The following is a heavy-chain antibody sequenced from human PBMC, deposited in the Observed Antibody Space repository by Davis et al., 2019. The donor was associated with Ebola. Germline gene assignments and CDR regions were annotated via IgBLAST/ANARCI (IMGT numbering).Heavy chain of an antibody. CDR3: ARMTTVTTSVLYYYYGMDV. D-gene: IGHD4-11*01. V-gene: IGHV4-34*01. Sequence: SETLSLTCSVSGGSVGSDYWGWIRQPPRKGLEWIGEIYHSGSTNYNPSLKSRVTISVDKSKNQFSLKLSSVTAADTAVYYCARMTTVTTSVLYYYYGMDVWGKGTTVTVSS. CDR1: GGSVGSDY. J-gene: IGHJ6*04. CDR2: IYHSGST.